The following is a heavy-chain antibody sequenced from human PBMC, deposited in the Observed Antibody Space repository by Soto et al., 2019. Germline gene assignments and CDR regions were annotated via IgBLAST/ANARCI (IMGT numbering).Heavy chain of an antibody. Sequence: SETLSLTCTVSGGSISSGGYYWSWIRQHPGKGLEWIGYIYYSGSTYYNPSLKSRGTISVDTSKNQFSLKLSSVTAADTAVYYCARASLYGDYYYTHFDYWGQGTLVTVSS. CDR2: IYYSGST. CDR1: GGSISSGGYY. D-gene: IGHD4-17*01. J-gene: IGHJ4*02. CDR3: ARASLYGDYYYTHFDY. V-gene: IGHV4-31*03.